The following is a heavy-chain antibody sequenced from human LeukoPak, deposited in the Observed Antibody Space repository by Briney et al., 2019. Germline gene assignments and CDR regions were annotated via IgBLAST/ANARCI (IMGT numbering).Heavy chain of an antibody. J-gene: IGHJ3*02. CDR1: GGSISSSSYY. CDR2: IYYSDST. CDR3: ARSGYYDSIVRGAFDI. D-gene: IGHD3-22*01. V-gene: IGHV4-39*07. Sequence: SETLSLTCSVSGGSISSSSYYWGWIRQPPGKGLEWIGSIYYSDSTYYNPSLKSRVTISVDTSKNQFSLKLSSVTAADTAVYYCARSGYYDSIVRGAFDIWGQGTMVTVSS.